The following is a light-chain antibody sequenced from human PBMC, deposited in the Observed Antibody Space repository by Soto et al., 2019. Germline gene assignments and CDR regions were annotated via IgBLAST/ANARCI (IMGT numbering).Light chain of an antibody. V-gene: IGLV1-40*01. CDR2: GNS. J-gene: IGLJ2*01. CDR1: SSNIGAGYD. Sequence: QLVLTQPPSVSGAPGQRVTISCTGSSSNIGAGYDVHWYQQLPGTAPKLLIYGNSNRPSGVPDRFSGSKSGTSASLAITGLQAADEADYYCQSYDSSLSDSIFGGGTQLTVL. CDR3: QSYDSSLSDSI.